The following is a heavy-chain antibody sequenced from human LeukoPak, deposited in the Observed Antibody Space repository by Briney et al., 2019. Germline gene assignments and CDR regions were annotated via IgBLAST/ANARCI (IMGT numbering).Heavy chain of an antibody. Sequence: ASVKVSCKASGNFVYYDINWVRQATGQGLEWMGWMNPDGGNTGYAQKFQGRVTMTRNTSTNIAYMELSILRSEDTAVYFCATQTGNHWYLDLWGPGTLVTVSS. CDR1: GNFVYYD. V-gene: IGHV1-8*01. CDR3: ATQTGNHWYLDL. J-gene: IGHJ2*01. CDR2: MNPDGGNT.